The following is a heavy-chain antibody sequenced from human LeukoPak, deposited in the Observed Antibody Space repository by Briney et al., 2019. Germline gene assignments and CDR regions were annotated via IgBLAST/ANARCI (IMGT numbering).Heavy chain of an antibody. V-gene: IGHV4-59*08. D-gene: IGHD3-10*01. CDR3: VRSDYYYYYGMDV. J-gene: IGHJ6*02. CDR1: GGSISSYY. CDR2: IYYSGST. Sequence: SETLSLTCTVSGGSISSYYWSWIRQPAGKGLEWIGYIYYSGSTNYNPSLKSRVTISVDTSKNQFSLKLSSVTAADTAVYYCVRSDYYYYYGMDVWGQGTTVTVSS.